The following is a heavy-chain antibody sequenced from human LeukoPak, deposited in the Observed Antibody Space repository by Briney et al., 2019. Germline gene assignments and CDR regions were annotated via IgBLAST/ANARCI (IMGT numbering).Heavy chain of an antibody. Sequence: GGSLRLSCAASGFTFSSYWMSWVRQAPGKGLEWVANIKQDGSEKYYMDSVKGRFTISRDNAKNSLYLQMNSLRAEDTTVYYCGTTVTTGRRYWGQGTLVTVSS. D-gene: IGHD4-17*01. CDR3: GTTVTTGRRY. V-gene: IGHV3-7*01. CDR1: GFTFSSYW. J-gene: IGHJ4*02. CDR2: IKQDGSEK.